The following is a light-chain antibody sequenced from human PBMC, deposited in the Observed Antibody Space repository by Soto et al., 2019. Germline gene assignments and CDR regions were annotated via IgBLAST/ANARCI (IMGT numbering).Light chain of an antibody. V-gene: IGKV1-12*01. CDR1: QGINKW. CDR2: SAS. J-gene: IGKJ4*01. Sequence: DIQMTQSPSSVAASVGDRVTITCRASQGINKWSAWCQPKPGTAPKLLIYSASSLHRGVPSRFSGSGSGTDFTLTISSLQPEDFATYYCHQANTFALTFGGGTKVDI. CDR3: HQANTFALT.